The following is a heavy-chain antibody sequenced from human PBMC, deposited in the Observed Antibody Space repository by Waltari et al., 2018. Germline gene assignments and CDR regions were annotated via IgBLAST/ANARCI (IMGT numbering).Heavy chain of an antibody. J-gene: IGHJ6*03. CDR2: IYYSGST. D-gene: IGHD3-22*01. Sequence: QVQLQESGPGLVKPSETLSLTCTVSGGSISSYYWSWIRQPPGKGLEWIGYIYYSGSTNYNPSLKSRVTISVDTSKNQFSLKLSSVTAADTAVYYCAGPSGYSPLDYYYYYMDVWGKGTTVTVSS. CDR1: GGSISSYY. CDR3: AGPSGYSPLDYYYYYMDV. V-gene: IGHV4-59*01.